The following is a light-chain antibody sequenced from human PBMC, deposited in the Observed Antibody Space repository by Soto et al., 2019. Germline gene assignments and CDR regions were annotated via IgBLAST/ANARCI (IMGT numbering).Light chain of an antibody. V-gene: IGKV3-20*01. CDR1: RGISSSY. Sequence: IVLTQSPGTLSMSPGESTTLSCRASRGISSSYLAWYQQKPGQAPRLLIYAASTRATGIPDRIGGSASATDFTLTISRLEREDSAVYYRQQYGASPPYTFGQGTKLAIK. CDR2: AAS. CDR3: QQYGASPPYT. J-gene: IGKJ2*01.